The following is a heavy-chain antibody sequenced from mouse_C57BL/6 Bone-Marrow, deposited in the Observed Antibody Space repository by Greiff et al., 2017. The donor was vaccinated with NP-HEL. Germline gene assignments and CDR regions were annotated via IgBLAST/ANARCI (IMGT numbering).Heavy chain of an antibody. D-gene: IGHD1-1*01. V-gene: IGHV15-2*01. J-gene: IGHJ2*01. Sequence: QVQLQQSGSELRSPGSSVKLSCKDFESEVFPIAYMSWVRQKPGHGFEWIGGILPSIGRTIYGEKFEDKATLDADTLSNTAYLELNSLTSEDSAIYYCARPNYYGSSLYYFDYWGQGTTLTVSS. CDR2: ILPSIGRT. CDR1: ESEVFPIAY. CDR3: ARPNYYGSSLYYFDY.